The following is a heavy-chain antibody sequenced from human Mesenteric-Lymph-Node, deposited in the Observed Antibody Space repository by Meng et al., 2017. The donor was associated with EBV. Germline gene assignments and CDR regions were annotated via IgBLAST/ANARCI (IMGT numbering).Heavy chain of an antibody. D-gene: IGHD4/OR15-4a*01. V-gene: IGHV4-30-2*01. J-gene: IGHJ5*02. CDR3: VGNYGGNLGWFDP. CDR2: IYHSGST. Sequence: QLQLRESGERLVKPSETLSLTCSISGCSTSSGGNLWSWIRQPPGKALEWIGYIYHSGSTSYNPSLKSRVSMSIDRSNNQFSLKLTSVTAADTAVYYCVGNYGGNLGWFDPWGQGTLVTVSS. CDR1: GCSTSSGGNL.